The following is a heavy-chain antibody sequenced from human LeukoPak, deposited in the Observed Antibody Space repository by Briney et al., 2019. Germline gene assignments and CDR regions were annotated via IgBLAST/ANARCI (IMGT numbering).Heavy chain of an antibody. D-gene: IGHD3-16*01. V-gene: IGHV1-2*06. CDR3: ARVYYMFTFGGVTSWGSWFDP. CDR1: GYTFTGYY. CDR2: INPNSGST. Sequence: ASVKVSCKGSGYTFTGYYMHWVRQAPGHGLEWMGRINPNSGSTNYAQKFKGRGTMTRGNSISTAYLEMSRLRSDDTAVYYCARVYYMFTFGGVTSWGSWFDPWGQGTLVTVSS. J-gene: IGHJ5*02.